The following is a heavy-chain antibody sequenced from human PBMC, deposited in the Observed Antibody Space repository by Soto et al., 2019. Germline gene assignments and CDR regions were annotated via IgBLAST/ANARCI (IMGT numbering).Heavy chain of an antibody. D-gene: IGHD1-26*01. CDR2: IKSKTDGGTT. CDR3: TPAEWELPPSY. J-gene: IGHJ4*02. Sequence: AGGSLRLSCAASGFTFSNAWMSWVRQAPGKGLEWVGRIKSKTDGGTTDYAAPVKGRFTISRDDSKNTLYLQMNSLKTEDTAVYYCTPAEWELPPSYWGQGTPVTVSS. CDR1: GFTFSNAW. V-gene: IGHV3-15*01.